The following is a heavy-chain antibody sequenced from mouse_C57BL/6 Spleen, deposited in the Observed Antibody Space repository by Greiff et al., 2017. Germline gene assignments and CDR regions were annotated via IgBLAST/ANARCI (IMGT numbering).Heavy chain of an antibody. CDR1: GYAFSSSW. D-gene: IGHD1-1*01. CDR2: IYPGDGDT. Sequence: QVQLQQSGPELVKPGASVKISCKASGYAFSSSWMNWVKQRPGKGLEWIGRIYPGDGDTNYNGKFKGKATLTADKSSSTAYMQLSSLTSEDSAVYFCARRDYYGSRDYWGQGTSVTVSS. J-gene: IGHJ4*01. V-gene: IGHV1-82*01. CDR3: ARRDYYGSRDY.